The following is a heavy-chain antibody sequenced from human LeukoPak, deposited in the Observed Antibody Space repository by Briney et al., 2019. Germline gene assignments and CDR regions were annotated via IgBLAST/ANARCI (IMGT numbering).Heavy chain of an antibody. D-gene: IGHD3-10*01. CDR2: IIHILDIA. CDR3: ARPGRITMVRGVIPTEYYFDY. CDR1: GDTFSDYA. J-gene: IGHJ4*02. Sequence: SLKVSCKASGDTFSDYAISWVRQAPGQGLEWMGRIIHILDIANQAQKFQGRVTITADKSTSTAYMELSSLRSEDTAVYYCARPGRITMVRGVIPTEYYFDYWGQGTLVTVSS. V-gene: IGHV1-69*04.